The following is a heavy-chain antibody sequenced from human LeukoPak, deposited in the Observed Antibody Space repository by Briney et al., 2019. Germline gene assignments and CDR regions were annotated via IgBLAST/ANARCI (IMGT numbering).Heavy chain of an antibody. CDR3: TSQTYSESRRFYSDH. J-gene: IGHJ4*02. Sequence: SGGTTYYVDSVKGRFTVSRDNSKNTLYLQMDTLRAEDTAVYYCTSQTYSESRRFYSDHWGQGTLVTVSS. D-gene: IGHD1-26*01. CDR2: SGGTT. V-gene: IGHV3-23*01.